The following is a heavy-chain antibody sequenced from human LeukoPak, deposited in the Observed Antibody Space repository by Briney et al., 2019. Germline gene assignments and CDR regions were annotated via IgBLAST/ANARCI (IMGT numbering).Heavy chain of an antibody. D-gene: IGHD2-15*01. CDR2: INPNSGGT. Sequence: ASVKVSCKASGYTFTGYYMHWVRQAPGQGLEWMGWINPNSGGTNYAQKFQGRVTMTRDTSISTAYMELSRLRSDDTAVYYCAKFARGSSDCSGGSCSPGGWFDPWGQGTLVTVSS. CDR1: GYTFTGYY. V-gene: IGHV1-2*02. CDR3: AKFARGSSDCSGGSCSPGGWFDP. J-gene: IGHJ5*02.